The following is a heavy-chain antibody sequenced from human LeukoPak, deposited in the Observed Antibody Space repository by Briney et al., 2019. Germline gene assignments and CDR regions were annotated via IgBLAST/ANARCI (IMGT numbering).Heavy chain of an antibody. CDR1: GFTFSNYW. Sequence: GGSLRLSCVASGFTFSNYWMTWVRQAPGKGLEWVANIHPGGSEKYCVDSVKGRFTISRDNAENSLYLQMNSLRAEDTAIYYCARVGLSDITGTTADYWGQGTLVTVSS. D-gene: IGHD1-20*01. J-gene: IGHJ4*02. V-gene: IGHV3-7*01. CDR3: ARVGLSDITGTTADY. CDR2: IHPGGSEK.